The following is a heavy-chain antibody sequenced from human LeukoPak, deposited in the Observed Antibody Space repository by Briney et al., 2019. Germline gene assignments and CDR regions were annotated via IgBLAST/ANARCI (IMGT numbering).Heavy chain of an antibody. V-gene: IGHV4-59*01. CDR3: ARSRVWSDYWGYFYY. CDR2: IYHSGST. J-gene: IGHJ4*02. D-gene: IGHD3-3*01. CDR1: GGSIRSYY. Sequence: PSETLSLTCTVSGGSIRSYYWSWVRQPPGKGLEWIGYIYHSGSTNYNPSLKSRVNLSVDMAKNQISLRMSSVTAADTAVYYCARSRVWSDYWGYFYYWGQGTLVTVSS.